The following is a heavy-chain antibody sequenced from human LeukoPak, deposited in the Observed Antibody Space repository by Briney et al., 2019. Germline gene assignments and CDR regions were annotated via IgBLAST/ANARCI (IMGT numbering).Heavy chain of an antibody. J-gene: IGHJ4*02. CDR3: ARVRVAAAGTYGRFDY. D-gene: IGHD6-13*01. CDR1: GGSFSGYY. CDR2: INHSGST. V-gene: IGHV4-34*01. Sequence: PSETLSLTRAVYGGSFSGYYWSWIRQPPGKGLEWIGEINHSGSTNYNPSLKSRVTISVDTSKNQFSLKLSSVTAADTAVYYCARVRVAAAGTYGRFDYWGQGTLVTVSS.